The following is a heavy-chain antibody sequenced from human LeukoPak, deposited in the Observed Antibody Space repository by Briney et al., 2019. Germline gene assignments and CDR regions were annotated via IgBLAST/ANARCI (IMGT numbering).Heavy chain of an antibody. CDR1: GGSISPYH. CDR3: ARLPNGNPYTDAFDI. Sequence: SETLSLTCTVSGGSISPYHWAWIRQSPEKGLEWIGYIYDTGVTNYNPSLKSRVTISVDTSKNQFSLKLSSVTAADTAVYYCARLPNGNPYTDAFDIWGQGTMVTVSS. D-gene: IGHD2-2*02. V-gene: IGHV4-59*08. CDR2: IYDTGVT. J-gene: IGHJ3*02.